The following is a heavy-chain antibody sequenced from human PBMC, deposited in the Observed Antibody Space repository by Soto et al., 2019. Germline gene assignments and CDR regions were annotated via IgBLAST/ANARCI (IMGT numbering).Heavy chain of an antibody. CDR2: ISAYNGNT. CDR1: GYTFTSYG. Sequence: ASVKVSCKASGYTFTSYGISWVRQAPGQGLEWMGWISAYNGNTNYAQKLQGRVTMTTDTSTSTAYMELRSLRSDDTAVYYCARVRDFWSGYHQFDPWGQGTLVTVSS. V-gene: IGHV1-18*01. D-gene: IGHD3-3*01. CDR3: ARVRDFWSGYHQFDP. J-gene: IGHJ5*02.